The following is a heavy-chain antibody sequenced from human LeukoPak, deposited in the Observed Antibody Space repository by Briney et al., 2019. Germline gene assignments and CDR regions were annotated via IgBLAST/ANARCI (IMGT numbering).Heavy chain of an antibody. D-gene: IGHD6-19*01. CDR2: ISYDGSNK. Sequence: GGSLRLSCAASGFTFSSYWMSWVRQAPGKGLEWVAVISYDGSNKYYADSVKGRFTISRDNSKNTLYLQMNSLRAEDTAVYYCAKIDSSGWPSHVGAFDIWGQGTMVTVSS. CDR1: GFTFSSYW. J-gene: IGHJ3*02. V-gene: IGHV3-30*18. CDR3: AKIDSSGWPSHVGAFDI.